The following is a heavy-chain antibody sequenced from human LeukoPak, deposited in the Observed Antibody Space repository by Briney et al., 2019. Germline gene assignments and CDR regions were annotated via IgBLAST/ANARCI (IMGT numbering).Heavy chain of an antibody. CDR3: ARDRAPPYYYYGMDV. J-gene: IGHJ6*04. V-gene: IGHV1-18*04. Sequence: ASVKVSCKASGYTFTSYGISWVRQAPGQGLEWMGWISAYNGNTNYAQKLQGRVTMTTGTSTSTAYMELRSLRSDDTAVYYCARDRAPPYYYYGMDVWGKGTTVTVSS. CDR1: GYTFTSYG. CDR2: ISAYNGNT.